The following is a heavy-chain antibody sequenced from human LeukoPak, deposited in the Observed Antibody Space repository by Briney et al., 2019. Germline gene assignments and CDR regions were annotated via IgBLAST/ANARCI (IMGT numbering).Heavy chain of an antibody. J-gene: IGHJ5*02. CDR1: GFIFSSYG. D-gene: IGHD3-16*01. CDR2: IRGSGTT. CDR3: SRDKFYVWFDP. V-gene: IGHV3-49*04. Sequence: GGSLRLSCAASGFIFSSYGMNWVRQAPGKGLESVGFIRGSGTTQYAASVRGRFTISRDDSKSIAYLQMNSLKTEDTAVYYCSRDKFYVWFDPWGQGTLVTVSS.